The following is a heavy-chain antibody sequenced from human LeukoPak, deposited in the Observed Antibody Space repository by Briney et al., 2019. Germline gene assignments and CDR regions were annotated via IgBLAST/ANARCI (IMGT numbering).Heavy chain of an antibody. CDR1: GGSFSGYY. J-gene: IGHJ2*01. Sequence: SETLSLTCAVYGGSFSGYYWSWIRQPPGKGLEWIGEINHSGSTNYNPSLKSRVTISVDKSKNQFSLKLSSVTAADTAVYYCAKDGYYDSSAYYYVRYFDLWGRGTLVTVSS. D-gene: IGHD3-22*01. V-gene: IGHV4-34*01. CDR2: INHSGST. CDR3: AKDGYYDSSAYYYVRYFDL.